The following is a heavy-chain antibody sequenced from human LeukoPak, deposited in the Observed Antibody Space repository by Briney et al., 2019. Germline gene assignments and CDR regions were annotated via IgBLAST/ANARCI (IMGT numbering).Heavy chain of an antibody. D-gene: IGHD3-10*01. CDR1: GFTVSSNY. CDR3: ARGTVTMVDY. CDR2: IYSGGST. V-gene: IGHV3-66*01. Sequence: GGSLRLSCAASGFTVSSNYMSWVHQAPGRGLEWVSVIYSGGSTYYADSVKGRFTISRDNSKNTLFLQMNSLRAGDTAVYYCARGTVTMVDYWGQGTLVTVS. J-gene: IGHJ4*02.